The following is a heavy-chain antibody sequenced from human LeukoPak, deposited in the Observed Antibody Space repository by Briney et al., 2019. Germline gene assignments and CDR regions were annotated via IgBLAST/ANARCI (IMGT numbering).Heavy chain of an antibody. CDR3: ARGYYDSNDSNRSNWFDP. V-gene: IGHV3-74*01. Sequence: TGESLRLSCAASGFTFSSHWMHWVRQAPGKGLVWVPRLNTDGSSTVYADSVKGRFTISREHAKNTLYLQMNSLKAEDTAVYYCARGYYDSNDSNRSNWFDPWGQGTLVTVSS. D-gene: IGHD3-22*01. CDR1: GFTFSSHW. CDR2: LNTDGSST. J-gene: IGHJ5*02.